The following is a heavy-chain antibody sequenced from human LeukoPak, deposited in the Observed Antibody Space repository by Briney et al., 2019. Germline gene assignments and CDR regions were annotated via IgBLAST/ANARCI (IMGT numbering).Heavy chain of an antibody. D-gene: IGHD5-18*01. V-gene: IGHV1-46*01. Sequence: GASVKVSCKASGYTFTSYYMHWVRQAPGQGLEWMGIINPSGGSTSYAQKFQGRVTMTRDMSTSTVYMELSSLRSEDTAVYYCARDRSGYSYGYEGAFDIWGQGTMVTVSS. CDR1: GYTFTSYY. J-gene: IGHJ3*02. CDR3: ARDRSGYSYGYEGAFDI. CDR2: INPSGGST.